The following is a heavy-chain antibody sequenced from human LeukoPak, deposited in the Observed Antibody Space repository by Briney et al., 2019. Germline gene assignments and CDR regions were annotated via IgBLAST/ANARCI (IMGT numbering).Heavy chain of an antibody. Sequence: SETLSLTCAVYGGSFSGYYWSWIRQPPGKGLEWIGEINHSGSTNYNPSLKSRVIISVDTSKNQFSLKLSSVTAADTAVYYCARGPPLDPWGQGTLVTVSS. CDR2: INHSGST. CDR1: GGSFSGYY. CDR3: ARGPPLDP. V-gene: IGHV4-34*01. J-gene: IGHJ5*02.